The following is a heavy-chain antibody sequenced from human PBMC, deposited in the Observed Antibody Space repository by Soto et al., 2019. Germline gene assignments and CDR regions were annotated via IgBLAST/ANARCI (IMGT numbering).Heavy chain of an antibody. CDR3: AHRRDWHILTSLDV. V-gene: IGHV2-5*02. CDR2: IYWDDDT. Sequence: QITLKESGPTLVKPTQTLTLTCTFSGFSLSADGVGVGWIRQPPGKALEWLALIYWDDDTRFSPALKRRLTITKDTSKNQVGLSMTNIDPVDTATDYCAHRRDWHILTSLDVWGPGTLVTVSS. J-gene: IGHJ4*02. D-gene: IGHD3-9*01. CDR1: GFSLSADGVG.